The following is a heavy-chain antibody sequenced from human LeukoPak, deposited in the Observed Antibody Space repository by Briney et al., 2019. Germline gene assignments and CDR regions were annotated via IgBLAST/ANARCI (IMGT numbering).Heavy chain of an antibody. J-gene: IGHJ5*02. V-gene: IGHV3-15*07. CDR1: GFTFSNAR. CDR3: ATDFYDST. CDR2: IRSNSDGGTI. Sequence: GGSLRLSCATSGFTFSNARMNWVRQAPGKGLEWVGRIRSNSDGGTIDYAAPVKGRFTLSRDDSKTPLYLQMNSLQTEDTAVYYCATDFYDSTWGQGTLVTVSS. D-gene: IGHD3-22*01.